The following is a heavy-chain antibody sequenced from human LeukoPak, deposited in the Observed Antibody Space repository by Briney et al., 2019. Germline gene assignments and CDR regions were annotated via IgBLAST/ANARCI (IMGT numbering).Heavy chain of an antibody. J-gene: IGHJ4*02. CDR2: INPNSGGT. CDR3: ARDPRRVAVAGPNYYFDY. CDR1: GYTFTSYY. Sequence: ASVKVSCKASGYTFTSYYMHWVRQAPGQGLEWMGWINPNSGGTNYAQKFQGRVTMTRDTSISTAYMELSRLRSDGTAVYYCARDPRRVAVAGPNYYFDYWGQGTLVTVSS. V-gene: IGHV1-2*02. D-gene: IGHD6-19*01.